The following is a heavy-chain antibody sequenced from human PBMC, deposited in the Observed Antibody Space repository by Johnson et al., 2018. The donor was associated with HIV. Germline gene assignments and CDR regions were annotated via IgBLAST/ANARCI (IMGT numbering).Heavy chain of an antibody. CDR1: GFSFSAYA. J-gene: IGHJ3*02. Sequence: VQLVESGGELIRPGASLKLSCTASGFSFSAYAMSWVRQAPGKGLEWVSLISASGGSPHYSESVKGRFTISRDNVKNTLYLQMNSLGVEDTAIYYCVKDLYCIDGVCRTDAFDIWGQGTMVTASA. CDR2: ISASGGSP. V-gene: IGHV3-23*04. CDR3: VKDLYCIDGVCRTDAFDI. D-gene: IGHD2-8*01.